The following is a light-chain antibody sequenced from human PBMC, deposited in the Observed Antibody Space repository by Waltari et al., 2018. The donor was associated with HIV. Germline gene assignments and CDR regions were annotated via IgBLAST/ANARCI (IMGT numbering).Light chain of an antibody. V-gene: IGKV3-15*01. Sequence: EIVMTQSPATLSVSPGERATLSCRASQSVSSNLAWYQQKPGQAPRLLIYSASTRATGDPARFSGSGSGTEFTLTISSLQSEDFAVYYCQQYNNWPPWTFGQGTKVDIK. CDR1: QSVSSN. CDR3: QQYNNWPPWT. CDR2: SAS. J-gene: IGKJ1*01.